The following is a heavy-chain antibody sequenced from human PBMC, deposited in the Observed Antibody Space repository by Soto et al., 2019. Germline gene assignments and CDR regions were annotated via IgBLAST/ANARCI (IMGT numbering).Heavy chain of an antibody. Sequence: GGSLSLSCAASGFTFSSYGMHWVRQAPGKGLEWVAVISYDGSNKYYADSVKGRFTISRDNSKNTLYLQMNSLRAEDTAVYYCAKFEGSTSCYYYYYCGMDVWGQGTTVTVSS. CDR2: ISYDGSNK. CDR3: AKFEGSTSCYYYYYCGMDV. D-gene: IGHD2-2*01. CDR1: GFTFSSYG. J-gene: IGHJ6*02. V-gene: IGHV3-30*18.